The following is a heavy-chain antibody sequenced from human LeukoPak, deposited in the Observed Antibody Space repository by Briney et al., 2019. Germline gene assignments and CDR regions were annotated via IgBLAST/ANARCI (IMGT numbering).Heavy chain of an antibody. D-gene: IGHD3-10*01. J-gene: IGHJ3*02. V-gene: IGHV3-21*01. CDR3: ARDRGSTYYYGSGEGDAFDI. Sequence: GGSLRLSCAASGFTFSSYSMNWVRQAPGKGLEWVSSISSSSSYIYYADSVKGRFTISRDNAKNSLYLQMNSLRAEDTAVYYCARDRGSTYYYGSGEGDAFDIWGQGTMVTVSS. CDR1: GFTFSSYS. CDR2: ISSSSSYI.